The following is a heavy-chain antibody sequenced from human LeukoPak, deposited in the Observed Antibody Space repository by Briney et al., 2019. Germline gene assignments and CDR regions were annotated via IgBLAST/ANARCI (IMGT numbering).Heavy chain of an antibody. J-gene: IGHJ4*02. D-gene: IGHD1-26*01. CDR2: INWSGGST. CDR1: GFIFDDYG. CDR3: AGGGYSGSYFAY. Sequence: PGGSPRLSCAASGFIFDDYGMSWVRQAPGKGLEWVSGINWSGGSTGYADSVKGRFTISRDNAKNSLYVQMDSLRAEDPALYYLAGGGYSGSYFAYWGQGTLVTVSS. V-gene: IGHV3-20*04.